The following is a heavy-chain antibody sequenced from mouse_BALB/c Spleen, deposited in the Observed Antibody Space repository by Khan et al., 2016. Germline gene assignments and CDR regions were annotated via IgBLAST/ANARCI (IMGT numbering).Heavy chain of an antibody. Sequence: EVQLQESGPGLVKPSQSLSLTCTVTGYSITSDYAWNWIRQFPGNKLEWMGYISYSGSTRYNPSLKSRISITRDTSKNQFLLQLNSVTTEDTATYYCARHDGNFGYFDVWGAGTTVTVSS. CDR2: ISYSGST. V-gene: IGHV3-2*02. D-gene: IGHD2-3*01. CDR1: GYSITSDYA. J-gene: IGHJ1*01. CDR3: ARHDGNFGYFDV.